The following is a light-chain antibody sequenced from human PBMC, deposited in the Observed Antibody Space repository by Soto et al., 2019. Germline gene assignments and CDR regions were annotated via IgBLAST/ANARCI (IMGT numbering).Light chain of an antibody. V-gene: IGLV2-14*01. Sequence: QSVLTQPASVSGSPGQSITISCAGTMRDVGAYNLVSWYQQHPGRAPQLIIYEVRNRPSGISFRFSGSKSGNTASLTISGLQAEDEADYYCRSYTSKSSLIFGGGTKLPVL. CDR1: MRDVGAYNL. CDR3: RSYTSKSSLI. CDR2: EVR. J-gene: IGLJ2*01.